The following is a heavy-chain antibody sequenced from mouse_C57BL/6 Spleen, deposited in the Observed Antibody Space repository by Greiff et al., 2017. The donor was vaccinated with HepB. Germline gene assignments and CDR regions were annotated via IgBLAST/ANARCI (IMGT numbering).Heavy chain of an antibody. Sequence: VKLMESGPGLVAPSQSLSITCTVSGFSLTSYGVSWVRQPPGKGLEWLGVIWGDGRTNYHSALISRLSISKDNSKSQVFVKLNSLQTDDTATYYCAKFRGIYDYDEEDYFDYWGQGTTLTVSS. D-gene: IGHD2-4*01. J-gene: IGHJ2*01. CDR2: IWGDGRT. CDR1: GFSLTSYG. V-gene: IGHV2-3*01. CDR3: AKFRGIYDYDEEDYFDY.